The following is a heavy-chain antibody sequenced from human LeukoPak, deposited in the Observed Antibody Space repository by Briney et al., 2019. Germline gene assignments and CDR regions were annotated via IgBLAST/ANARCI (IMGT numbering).Heavy chain of an antibody. CDR2: INQEGSAK. D-gene: IGHD1-1*01. CDR3: TRDDTTFYT. V-gene: IGHV3-7*04. J-gene: IGHJ5*02. Sequence: GGSLRLSCAASGFTFRTFWMTWVRQAPGKGLEWVANINQEGSAKYYVDSVKGRFTISRDNAKNSLYLQMNSLRAEDTAVYYCTRDDTTFYTWGQGTLVTVSS. CDR1: GFTFRTFW.